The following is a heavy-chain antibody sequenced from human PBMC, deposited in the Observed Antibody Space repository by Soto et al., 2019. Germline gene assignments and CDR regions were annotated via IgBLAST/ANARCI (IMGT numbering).Heavy chain of an antibody. J-gene: IGHJ4*02. CDR3: ATRDGYTFDY. Sequence: HPGGSLRLSCAASGFTFSSYGMHWVRQAPGKGLEWVAVISYDGSNKYYADSVKGRFTISRDNSKNTLYLQMNSLRAEDTAVYYCATRDGYTFDYWGQGTLVTVSS. D-gene: IGHD5-12*01. CDR1: GFTFSSYG. CDR2: ISYDGSNK. V-gene: IGHV3-30*03.